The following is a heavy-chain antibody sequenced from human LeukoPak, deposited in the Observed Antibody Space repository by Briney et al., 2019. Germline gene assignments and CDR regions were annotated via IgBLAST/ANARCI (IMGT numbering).Heavy chain of an antibody. CDR3: ARQDSSGWLDP. Sequence: GESLKISCQGSGYSFTTYWIGWVRQMPGKGLEWMGIIYPADSDTRYSPPFQGQVTISADKSITTAYLQWSSLKASDTAMYYCARQDSSGWLDPWGQGTLVTVSS. V-gene: IGHV5-51*01. CDR2: IYPADSDT. D-gene: IGHD6-19*01. CDR1: GYSFTTYW. J-gene: IGHJ5*02.